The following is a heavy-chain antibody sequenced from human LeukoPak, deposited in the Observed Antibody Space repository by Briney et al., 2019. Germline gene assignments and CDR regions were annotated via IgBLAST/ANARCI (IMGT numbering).Heavy chain of an antibody. CDR1: GFTFSDYY. CDR3: ARVLPSYSFDY. Sequence: GGSLRLSCAASGFTFSDYYMSWIRQAPGKGLEWVSYISSSGSTIYYADSVKGRFTISMDNAKNSLYLQMNSLRAEDTAVYYCARVLPSYSFDYWGQGTLVTVSS. CDR2: ISSSGSTI. D-gene: IGHD1-26*01. J-gene: IGHJ4*02. V-gene: IGHV3-11*01.